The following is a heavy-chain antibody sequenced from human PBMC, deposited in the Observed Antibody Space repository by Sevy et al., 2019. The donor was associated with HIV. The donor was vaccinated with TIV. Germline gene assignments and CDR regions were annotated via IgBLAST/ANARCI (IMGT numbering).Heavy chain of an antibody. V-gene: IGHV3-30*02. CDR1: GFSCSSYG. Sequence: GGSLRFSCAASGFSCSSYGMHWVPQAPGKGLEWMSYIQYAGSNKDYADSVKGRFTISRDNSKTKLYLQRNSLRVEHTAVFYCVKEGGGGGGDHWGQGTLVNVSS. D-gene: IGHD3-16*01. CDR2: IQYAGSNK. J-gene: IGHJ4*02. CDR3: VKEGGGGGGDH.